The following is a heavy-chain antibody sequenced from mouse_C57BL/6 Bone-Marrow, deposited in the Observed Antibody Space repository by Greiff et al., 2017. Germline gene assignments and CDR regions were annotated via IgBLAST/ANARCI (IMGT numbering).Heavy chain of an antibody. J-gene: IGHJ2*01. CDR1: GYTFTNYW. D-gene: IGHD1-1*01. CDR3: ARRGHYYGSSLGGVDY. V-gene: IGHV1-63*01. CDR2: IYPGGGYT. Sequence: QVQLQQSGAELVRPGTSVKMSCKASGYTFTNYWIGWAKQRPGHGLEWIGDIYPGGGYTNYNEKFKGKATLTADKSSSTAYMQFSSLTSEDSAIYSCARRGHYYGSSLGGVDYWGQGTTLTVSA.